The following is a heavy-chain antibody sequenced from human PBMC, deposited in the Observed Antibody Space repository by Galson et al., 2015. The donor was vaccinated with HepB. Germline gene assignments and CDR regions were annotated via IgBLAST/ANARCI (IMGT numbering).Heavy chain of an antibody. Sequence: SLRLSCAASGFTFSSYAMSWVRQAPGKGLEWVSAISGSGGSTYYADSVKGRFTISRDNSKNTLYLQMNSLRAEDTAVYYCAKDGEEWGSSWHPASGDYWGQGTLVTVSS. D-gene: IGHD6-13*01. CDR1: GFTFSSYA. CDR2: ISGSGGST. J-gene: IGHJ4*02. V-gene: IGHV3-23*01. CDR3: AKDGEEWGSSWHPASGDY.